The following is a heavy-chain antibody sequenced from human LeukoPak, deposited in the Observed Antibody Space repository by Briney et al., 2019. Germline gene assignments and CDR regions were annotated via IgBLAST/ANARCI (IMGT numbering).Heavy chain of an antibody. J-gene: IGHJ4*02. CDR3: ARDYCGGDCHNPPLGFDN. CDR1: GFTFSSYA. Sequence: PGRSLRLSCAASGFTFSSYAMHWVRQAPGKGLEWVAVIWYDGSNKYYVDSVKGRFIISRDNSKNTLYLQMNSLRAEDTAVYYCARDYCGGDCHNPPLGFDNWGQGTLVTVSS. CDR2: IWYDGSNK. D-gene: IGHD2-21*02. V-gene: IGHV3-33*08.